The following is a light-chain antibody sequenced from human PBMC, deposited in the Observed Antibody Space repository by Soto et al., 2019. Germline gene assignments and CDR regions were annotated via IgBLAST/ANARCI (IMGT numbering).Light chain of an antibody. CDR2: GAS. CDR1: QNIYTN. CDR3: QQYNDWPPYT. V-gene: IGKV3-15*01. J-gene: IGKJ2*01. Sequence: EIVMTQSPATLSVSPGERATLSCRASQNIYTNLAWYQQKPGQPPRLLIYGASARAAGVPARFSGRGSGTEFTLNISGLQSEDFAVYYCQQYNDWPPYTFGQRTQVDIK.